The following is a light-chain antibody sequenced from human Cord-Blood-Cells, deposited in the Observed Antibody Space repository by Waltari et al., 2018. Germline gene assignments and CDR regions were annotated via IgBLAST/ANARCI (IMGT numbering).Light chain of an antibody. Sequence: SSELTQDPAVSVALGQTVRITCQGDSLRSYYASWYQQKPGQAPVLVIYGKNNRPSGIPDRVSGSSSGNTASLTITGAQGEDEADYYCNSRDSSGKRVFGGGTKLTVL. V-gene: IGLV3-19*01. CDR3: NSRDSSGKRV. CDR2: GKN. J-gene: IGLJ2*01. CDR1: SLRSYY.